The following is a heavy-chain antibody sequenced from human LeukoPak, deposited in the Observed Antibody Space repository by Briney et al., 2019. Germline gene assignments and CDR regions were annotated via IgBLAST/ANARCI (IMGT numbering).Heavy chain of an antibody. CDR3: AKDDRCGWSGHFAS. D-gene: IGHD6-19*01. V-gene: IGHV3-33*06. J-gene: IGHJ4*02. Sequence: GRSLRLSCAAAGFSFSNFGMHLVRQAPGKGLEWVAVIWHDGSAEFYVDSVKGRFKISRDDSKNTLYLQMNSLKVEDTALYYCAKDDRCGWSGHFASWGQGTLVTVSS. CDR2: IWHDGSAE. CDR1: GFSFSNFG.